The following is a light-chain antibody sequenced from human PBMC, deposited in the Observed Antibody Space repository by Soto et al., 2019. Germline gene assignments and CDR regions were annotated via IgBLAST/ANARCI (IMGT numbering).Light chain of an antibody. CDR1: QDIATY. CDR2: DAS. Sequence: GNRVTITCQASQDIATYLNWYQQKPGKAPNLLIYDASNLETGVPSRFSGSGSGTDFTLTISSLQPEDFATYYCQQFNNYPLTFGQGTRREIK. CDR3: QQFNNYPLT. J-gene: IGKJ5*01. V-gene: IGKV1-33*01.